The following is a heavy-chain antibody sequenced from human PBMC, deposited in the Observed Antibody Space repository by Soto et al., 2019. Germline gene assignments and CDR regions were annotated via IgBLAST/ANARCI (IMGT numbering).Heavy chain of an antibody. CDR2: IYYSGST. CDR3: AREWDYGDYNYFDY. J-gene: IGHJ4*02. CDR1: GGSISSYY. D-gene: IGHD4-17*01. Sequence: SETLSLTCTVSGGSISSYYWSWIRQPPGKGLEWIGYIYYSGSTNYNPSLKSRVTISVDTSKNQFSLKLSSVTAADTAVYYCAREWDYGDYNYFDYWGQGTLVTVS. V-gene: IGHV4-59*01.